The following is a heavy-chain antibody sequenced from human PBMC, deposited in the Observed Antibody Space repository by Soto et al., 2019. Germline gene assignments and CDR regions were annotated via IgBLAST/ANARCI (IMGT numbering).Heavy chain of an antibody. CDR1: DFNFRNYW. D-gene: IGHD3-16*01. CDR2: IKPDGSAT. V-gene: IGHV3-7*03. J-gene: IGHJ4*02. CDR3: FGGNGGPQ. Sequence: LRLSCATSDFNFRNYWMNWVRQAPGKGLEWVANIKPDGSATYYVDSVKGRFTISRDNVRNSVSLQMNSLRVEDTAVYFCFGGNGGPQWGQGTLVTVSS.